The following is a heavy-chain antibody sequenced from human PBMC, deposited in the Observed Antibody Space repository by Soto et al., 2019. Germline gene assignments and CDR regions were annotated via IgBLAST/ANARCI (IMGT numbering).Heavy chain of an antibody. V-gene: IGHV4-31*03. CDR2: IYSGST. Sequence: QVQLQESGPGLVKPSQTLSLTCTVSGGSLSSAGYYWSWVRQHPGKGLEWIGDIYSGSTYYNPSLRSRLTISLDTSKNQFSLRLSSVTAADTAVYYCARGTGAAVRPVYFDYWGQGTLVTVSS. D-gene: IGHD6-13*01. J-gene: IGHJ4*02. CDR1: GGSLSSAGYY. CDR3: ARGTGAAVRPVYFDY.